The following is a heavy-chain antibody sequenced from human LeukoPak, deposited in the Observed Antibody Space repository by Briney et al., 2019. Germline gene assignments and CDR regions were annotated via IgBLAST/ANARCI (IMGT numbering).Heavy chain of an antibody. CDR1: GGSFSGYY. CDR3: ARFDTTFGVVSSFDY. CDR2: INHSGST. D-gene: IGHD3-3*01. V-gene: IGHV4-34*01. Sequence: PSETLSLTCAVYGGSFSGYYWSWIRQPPGKGLEWIGEINHSGSTNYNPSLKSRVTISVDTSKNQFSLKLSSVTAADTAVYYCARFDTTFGVVSSFDYWGQGTLVTVSS. J-gene: IGHJ4*02.